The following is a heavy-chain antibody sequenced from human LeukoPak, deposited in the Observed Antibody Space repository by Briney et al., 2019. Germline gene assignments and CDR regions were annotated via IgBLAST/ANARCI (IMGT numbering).Heavy chain of an antibody. Sequence: SGGSLRLSCAASGFTFSSYGMSWVRQAPGKGLEWVSAISGSGGSTYYADSVKGRFIISRDNSKNTLYLQMNSLRAEDTAVYYCAKRGPGSPQSGKYYFDYWGQGTLVTISS. D-gene: IGHD3-10*01. CDR3: AKRGPGSPQSGKYYFDY. CDR1: GFTFSSYG. CDR2: ISGSGGST. V-gene: IGHV3-23*01. J-gene: IGHJ4*02.